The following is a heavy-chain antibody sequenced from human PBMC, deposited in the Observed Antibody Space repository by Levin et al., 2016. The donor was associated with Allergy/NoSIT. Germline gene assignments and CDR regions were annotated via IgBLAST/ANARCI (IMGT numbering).Heavy chain of an antibody. V-gene: IGHV4-30-2*01. CDR2: IYNDANT. CDR3: ARNRGYDPLTGYYFDY. Sequence: WIRQPPGKGLEWIGYIYNDANTYYNPSLKSRVTVSLDRSRNQFSLKLNSVTAADTAVYYCARNRGYDPLTGYYFDYWGQGILVTVSS. D-gene: IGHD3-9*01. J-gene: IGHJ4*02.